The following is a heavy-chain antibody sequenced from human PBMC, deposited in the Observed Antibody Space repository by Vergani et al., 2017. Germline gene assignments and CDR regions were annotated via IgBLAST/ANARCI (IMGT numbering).Heavy chain of an antibody. CDR2: VSGSGGTT. CDR1: GFTFSSYA. Sequence: VQLVESGGGVVQPGGSLRLSCAASGFTFSSYAMSWVRQAPGKGLEWVSVVSGSGGTTSYADSVKGRFTISRDNSKNTLYLQMNSLRAEDTAVYYCAKNIEGYQLLSWFDPWGQGTLVTVSS. J-gene: IGHJ5*02. V-gene: IGHV3-23*04. CDR3: AKNIEGYQLLSWFDP. D-gene: IGHD2-2*01.